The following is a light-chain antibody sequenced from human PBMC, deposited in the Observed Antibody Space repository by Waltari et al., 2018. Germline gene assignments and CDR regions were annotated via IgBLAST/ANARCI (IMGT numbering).Light chain of an antibody. CDR1: QNINGW. Sequence: DIQMTQSPSTLSASVGDRVTITCRASQNINGWLAWYQQKPGKAPKLLIYKASSLETGVPSRFSGSESGTEFTLTINSLQPDDFATYYCQQYNSYHIFTFGPGTKVEI. J-gene: IGKJ3*01. CDR3: QQYNSYHIFT. V-gene: IGKV1-5*03. CDR2: KAS.